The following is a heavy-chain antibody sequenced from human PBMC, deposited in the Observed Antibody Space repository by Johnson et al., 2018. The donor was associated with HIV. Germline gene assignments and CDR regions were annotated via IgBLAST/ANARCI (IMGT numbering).Heavy chain of an antibody. CDR1: GFTFSSFG. D-gene: IGHD5-12*01. J-gene: IGHJ3*02. Sequence: QVQLVESGGGVVQPGGSLRLSCAASGFTFSSFGMHWVRQAPGKGLEWVAVIRFDGSNKNYADSVKGGITISRDNAKNSLYLQMNRLRGEDTALYNCAKDMSGYDDAFDIWGQGTMVTVSS. V-gene: IGHV3-30*02. CDR2: IRFDGSNK. CDR3: AKDMSGYDDAFDI.